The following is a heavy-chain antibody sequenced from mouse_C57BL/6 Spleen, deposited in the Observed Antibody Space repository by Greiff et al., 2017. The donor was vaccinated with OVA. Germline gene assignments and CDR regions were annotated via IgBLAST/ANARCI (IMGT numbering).Heavy chain of an antibody. D-gene: IGHD2-4*01. J-gene: IGHJ2*01. CDR3: AGGGLRVYFDY. CDR1: GYTFTSYW. V-gene: IGHV1-53*01. Sequence: QVQLQQPGTELVKPGASVKLSCKASGYTFTSYWMHWVMQRPGQGLEWIGNISPSNGGTTYNDKSKSKATLTVDKSSSTTYMPLSSLTSVDSAVYYCAGGGLRVYFDYWCQGTTLTVSS. CDR2: ISPSNGGT.